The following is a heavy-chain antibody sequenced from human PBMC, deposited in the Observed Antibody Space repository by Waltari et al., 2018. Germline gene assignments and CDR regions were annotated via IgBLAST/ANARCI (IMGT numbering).Heavy chain of an antibody. CDR2: IIPILGIA. CDR3: ARDRGRVGATPQILDY. V-gene: IGHV1-69*04. Sequence: QVQLVQSGAEVKTPGSSVKVSCKASGGTFSSYPISWVRQAPGQGLGWMGRIIPILGIANYAQKFQGRVTITADKATSTAYMELSSLRSEDTAVYYCARDRGRVGATPQILDYWGQGTLVTVSS. CDR1: GGTFSSYP. J-gene: IGHJ4*02. D-gene: IGHD1-26*01.